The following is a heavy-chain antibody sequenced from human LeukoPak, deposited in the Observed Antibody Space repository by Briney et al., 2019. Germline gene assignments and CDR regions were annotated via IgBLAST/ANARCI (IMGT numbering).Heavy chain of an antibody. V-gene: IGHV3-7*01. CDR2: INQDGSEK. J-gene: IGHJ4*02. Sequence: PGESLKISCAASGFPFSSHWLSWFRQSPGKGLEWVAHINQDGSEKYYVDSVKGRFTISRDNARNSQYLQMNSLRAEDTAVYYCASGGGWVFNNWGQGTLVTVSS. CDR1: GFPFSSHW. CDR3: ASGGGWVFNN. D-gene: IGHD6-19*01.